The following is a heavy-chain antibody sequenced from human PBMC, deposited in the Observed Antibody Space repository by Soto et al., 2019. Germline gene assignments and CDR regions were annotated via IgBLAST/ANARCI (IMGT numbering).Heavy chain of an antibody. V-gene: IGHV4-34*01. Sequence: SETLSLTCAVYGGSFSGYYWSWIRQPPGKGLEWIGEINHSGSTNYNPSLKSRVTISVDTSKNQFSLKLSSVTAADTAVYYCARRRSGSYYVNYYGMDVWGQGTTVTVSS. D-gene: IGHD1-26*01. CDR1: GGSFSGYY. CDR3: ARRRSGSYYVNYYGMDV. J-gene: IGHJ6*02. CDR2: INHSGST.